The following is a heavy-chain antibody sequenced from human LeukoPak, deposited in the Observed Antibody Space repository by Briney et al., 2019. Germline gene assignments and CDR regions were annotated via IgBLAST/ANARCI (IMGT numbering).Heavy chain of an antibody. CDR3: ARVITIFGVVKGPFDI. D-gene: IGHD3-3*01. J-gene: IGHJ3*02. Sequence: GESLKISCKGSGYSFITYWIGWVRQMPGKGLDWMGIIYPGDSETRYSPSFQGQVIMSADKSITTAYLQWSSLKASDTAMYYCARVITIFGVVKGPFDIWGQGTLVTVSS. V-gene: IGHV5-51*01. CDR2: IYPGDSET. CDR1: GYSFITYW.